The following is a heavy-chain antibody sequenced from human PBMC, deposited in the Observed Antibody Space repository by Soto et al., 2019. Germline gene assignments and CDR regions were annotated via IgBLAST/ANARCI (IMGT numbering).Heavy chain of an antibody. Sequence: ASVKVSCKASGYTFTSYGISWVRQAPGQGLEWMGWISAYNGNTNYAQKLQGRVTMTTDTSTSTAYMELRRLRSDDTAVYYCARDIVVVPAANYYYYYMDVWGKGTTVTVSS. D-gene: IGHD2-2*01. V-gene: IGHV1-18*01. CDR2: ISAYNGNT. CDR1: GYTFTSYG. CDR3: ARDIVVVPAANYYYYYMDV. J-gene: IGHJ6*03.